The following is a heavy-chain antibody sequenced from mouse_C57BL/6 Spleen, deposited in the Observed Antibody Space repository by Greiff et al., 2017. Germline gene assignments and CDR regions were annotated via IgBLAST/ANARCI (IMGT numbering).Heavy chain of an antibody. CDR3: ARYNGRYEYFDY. V-gene: IGHV7-3*01. CDR1: GFTFTDYY. D-gene: IGHD2-14*01. CDR2: IRNKANGYST. Sequence: EVKLMESGGGLVQPGGSLSLSCAASGFTFTDYYMSWVRQPPGKALEWLGFIRNKANGYSTEYSVSVKGRFTISRDNSPRILYLQMHALRAEDSDTDYCARYNGRYEYFDYWGQGTMLTVSA. J-gene: IGHJ2*01.